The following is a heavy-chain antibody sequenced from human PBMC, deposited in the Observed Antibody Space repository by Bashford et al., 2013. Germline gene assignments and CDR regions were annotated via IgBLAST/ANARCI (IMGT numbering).Heavy chain of an antibody. CDR2: ISGSGGST. J-gene: IGHJ4*02. D-gene: IGHD3-16*02. Sequence: RQPPGKGLEWVSAISGSGGSTYYADSVKGRFTISRDNSKNTLYLQMNSLRAEDTAVYYCAKDVITFGGVIVSLYYFDYWGQGTLVTVSS. V-gene: IGHV3-23*01. CDR3: AKDVITFGGVIVSLYYFDY.